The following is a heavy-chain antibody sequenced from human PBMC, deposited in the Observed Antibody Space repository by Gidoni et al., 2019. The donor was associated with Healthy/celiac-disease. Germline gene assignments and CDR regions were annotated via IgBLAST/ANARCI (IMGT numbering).Heavy chain of an antibody. D-gene: IGHD4-17*01. V-gene: IGHV4-59*01. CDR3: ARAYGGHSSTFDY. Sequence: QVQLQESGPGLVKPSETLSLTCTVSGGSISSYYWSWIRQPPGKGLEWIGYIYYSGSTNYNPSLKSRVTISVDTSKNQFSLKLSSVTAADTAVYYCARAYGGHSSTFDYWGQGTLVTVSS. CDR1: GGSISSYY. J-gene: IGHJ4*02. CDR2: IYYSGST.